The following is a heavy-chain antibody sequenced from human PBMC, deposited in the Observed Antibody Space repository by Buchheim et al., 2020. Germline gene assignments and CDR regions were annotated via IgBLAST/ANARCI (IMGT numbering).Heavy chain of an antibody. J-gene: IGHJ6*02. CDR2: IWYDGTSE. V-gene: IGHV3-33*01. CDR3: ARDFDLWSGRPFAMDV. CDR1: GFTFGSYG. Sequence: QVQLVESGGGAVQPGRSLRLSCAASGFTFGSYGMHWVRQAPGKGLEWVAVIWYDGTSERYADSVKGRFTISRDNSKNKVYLQMNTLRAEDTAVYFCARDFDLWSGRPFAMDVWGQGTT. D-gene: IGHD3-3*01.